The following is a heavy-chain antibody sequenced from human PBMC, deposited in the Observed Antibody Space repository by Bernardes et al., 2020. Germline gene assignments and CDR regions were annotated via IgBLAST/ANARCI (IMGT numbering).Heavy chain of an antibody. D-gene: IGHD2-15*01. V-gene: IGHV3-53*01. CDR3: ARGTGYCSGGSCYGEDYYFDY. CDR2: IYSGGST. Sequence: GGSLRLSCAASGFTVSSNYMSWVRQAPGKGLEWVSVIYSGGSTYYADSVKGRFTISRGNSKNTLYLQMNSLRAEDTAVYYCARGTGYCSGGSCYGEDYYFDYWGQGTLVTVSS. J-gene: IGHJ4*02. CDR1: GFTVSSNY.